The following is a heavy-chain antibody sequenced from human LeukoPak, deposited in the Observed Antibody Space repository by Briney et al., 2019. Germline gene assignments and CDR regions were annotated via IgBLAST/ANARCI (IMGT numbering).Heavy chain of an antibody. D-gene: IGHD3/OR15-3a*01. CDR1: GFTFSSYS. Sequence: GGSLRLSCAASGFTFSSYSMNWVRQAPGKGLEWVSSISSSSGYIYYADSVKGRFTISRDNAKNTLYLQMNSLRAEDTAVYYCASWAGTGVRGGPCYWGQGTLVTVSS. CDR2: ISSSSGYI. J-gene: IGHJ4*02. V-gene: IGHV3-21*01. CDR3: ASWAGTGVRGGPCY.